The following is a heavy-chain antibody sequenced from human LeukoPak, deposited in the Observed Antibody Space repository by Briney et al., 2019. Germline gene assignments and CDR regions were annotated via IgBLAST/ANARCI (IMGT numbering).Heavy chain of an antibody. Sequence: GGSLRLSCAASGFTFSSYWMSWVRQAPGKGLEWVANIKQDGSEKYYVDSVKGRFTISRDNAKNSLYLQMNSLRAEDTAVYYCARDRASWQLAPDSGDAFDIWGQGTMVTVSS. CDR2: IKQDGSEK. CDR3: ARDRASWQLAPDSGDAFDI. D-gene: IGHD6-6*01. V-gene: IGHV3-7*01. CDR1: GFTFSSYW. J-gene: IGHJ3*02.